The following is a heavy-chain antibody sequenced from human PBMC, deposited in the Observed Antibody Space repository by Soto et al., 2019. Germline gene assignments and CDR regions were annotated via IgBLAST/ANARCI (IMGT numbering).Heavy chain of an antibody. Sequence: SVKVSCKASGGTFSSYAISWVRQAPGQGLEWVGGIIPIFGTANYAQKFQGRVTITADESTSTAYMELSSLRSEDTAVYYCARDRVVGASYYGMDVWGQGTTVTVSS. D-gene: IGHD1-26*01. CDR3: ARDRVVGASYYGMDV. CDR1: GGTFSSYA. J-gene: IGHJ6*02. V-gene: IGHV1-69*13. CDR2: IIPIFGTA.